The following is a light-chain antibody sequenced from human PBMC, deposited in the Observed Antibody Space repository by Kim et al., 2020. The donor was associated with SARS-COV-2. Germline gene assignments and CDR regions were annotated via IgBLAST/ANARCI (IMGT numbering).Light chain of an antibody. CDR1: RSDIGSYNF. J-gene: IGLJ2*01. V-gene: IGLV2-14*03. CDR3: SSYTSGTTLVI. CDR2: AVS. Sequence: HSITISCTGTRSDIGSYNFVSWYQQHPGKAPKLMIYAVSNRPSGVSDRYSGSKSGNTASLTISGLQADDEADYYCSSYTSGTTLVIFGGGTQLTVL.